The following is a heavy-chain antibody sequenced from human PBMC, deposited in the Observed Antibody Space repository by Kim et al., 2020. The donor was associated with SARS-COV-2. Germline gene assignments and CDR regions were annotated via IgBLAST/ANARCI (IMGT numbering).Heavy chain of an antibody. J-gene: IGHJ6*03. CDR1: GFTVSSNY. CDR2: IYSGGST. CDR3: AREGVTGTPSSVYYYYMDV. V-gene: IGHV3-53*04. D-gene: IGHD1-7*01. Sequence: GGSLRLSCAASGFTVSSNYMSWVRQAPGKGLEWVSVIYSGGSTYYADSVKGRFTISRHNSKNTLYLQMNSLRAEDTAVYYCAREGVTGTPSSVYYYYMDVWGKGTTVTVSS.